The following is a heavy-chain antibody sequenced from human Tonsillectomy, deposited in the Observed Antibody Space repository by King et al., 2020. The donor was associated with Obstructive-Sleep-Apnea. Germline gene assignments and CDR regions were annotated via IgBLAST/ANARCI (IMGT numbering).Heavy chain of an antibody. CDR1: GGSISSYY. Sequence: VQLQESGPGLVKPSETLFLTCTVSGGSISSYYWSWIRQPPGKGLEWIGYIYYSGSTNYNPSLKSRVTISVDTSKNQFSLKLSSVTAADTAVYYCARGPPGYDSSGYPIDYWGQGTLVTVSS. V-gene: IGHV4-59*01. CDR2: IYYSGST. CDR3: ARGPPGYDSSGYPIDY. D-gene: IGHD3-22*01. J-gene: IGHJ4*02.